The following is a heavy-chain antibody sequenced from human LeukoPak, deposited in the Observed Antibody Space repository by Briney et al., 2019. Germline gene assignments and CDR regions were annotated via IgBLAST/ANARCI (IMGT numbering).Heavy chain of an antibody. CDR1: GGSISSYY. CDR3: ARGLLGYCSISSCYGDAFDI. Sequence: SETLSLTCTVSGGSISSYYWSWIRQPAGKGLEWIGRIYTSGSTNYNPSLKSRVTMSVDTSKNQFSLKLSSVTAADTAAYYCARGLLGYCSISSCYGDAFDIWGQGTMVTVSS. CDR2: IYTSGST. V-gene: IGHV4-4*07. J-gene: IGHJ3*02. D-gene: IGHD2-2*01.